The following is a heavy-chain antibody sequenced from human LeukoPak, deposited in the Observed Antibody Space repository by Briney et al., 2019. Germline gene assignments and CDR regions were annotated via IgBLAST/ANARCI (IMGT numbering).Heavy chain of an antibody. CDR3: ARDRATYDCYDSSGYYLGNWFDP. Sequence: SETLSLTCTVSGGSISSHYWSWIRQPPGKGLEWIGYIYYSGSTNYNPSLKSRVTISVDTSKNQFSLKLSSVTAADTAVYYCARDRATYDCYDSSGYYLGNWFDPWGQGTLVTVSS. CDR2: IYYSGST. CDR1: GGSISSHY. J-gene: IGHJ5*02. V-gene: IGHV4-59*11. D-gene: IGHD3-22*01.